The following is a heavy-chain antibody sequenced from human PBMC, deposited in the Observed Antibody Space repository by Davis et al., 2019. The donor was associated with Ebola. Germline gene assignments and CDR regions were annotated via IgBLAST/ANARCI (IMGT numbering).Heavy chain of an antibody. CDR3: AKDTSNVWFDV. Sequence: GGSLRLSCAASGFTFSSYGMHWVRQAPGKGLEWVSTLGLSADTYYADSVKGRFTISRDNSKNTLHLQMNGLRVEDTAIYYCAKDTSNVWFDVWGQGTMVTVSS. CDR1: GFTFSSYG. J-gene: IGHJ3*01. V-gene: IGHV3-23*01. CDR2: LGLSADT. D-gene: IGHD6-19*01.